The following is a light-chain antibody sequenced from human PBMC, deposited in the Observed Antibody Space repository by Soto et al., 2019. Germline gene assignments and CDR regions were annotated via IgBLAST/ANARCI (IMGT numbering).Light chain of an antibody. CDR2: DAS. Sequence: EIVLTQSPATLSLSPGDRATLSCRASQSVSSYLAWYQQKPGQAPRLLIYDASTRATGIPSRFSGSGSGTDFTLTISCLEPEDFAVYYCQQRRNWPRTFGQGTKVEIK. CDR1: QSVSSY. J-gene: IGKJ1*01. V-gene: IGKV3-11*01. CDR3: QQRRNWPRT.